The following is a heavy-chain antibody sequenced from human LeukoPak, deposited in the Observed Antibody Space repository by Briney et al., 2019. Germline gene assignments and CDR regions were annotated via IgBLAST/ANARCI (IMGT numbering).Heavy chain of an antibody. CDR2: LSSNGEIK. D-gene: IGHD1-26*01. Sequence: GGSLRLSCSASRLTLPSYAMHWVRQAPGKGLEYVSALSSNGEIKFYADSVKGRFTISRDSSKNTLDLQMSSLRAEDTALYYCVKTYSGTYYDFWGQGTLVTVSS. CDR1: RLTLPSYA. J-gene: IGHJ4*02. V-gene: IGHV3-64D*06. CDR3: VKTYSGTYYDF.